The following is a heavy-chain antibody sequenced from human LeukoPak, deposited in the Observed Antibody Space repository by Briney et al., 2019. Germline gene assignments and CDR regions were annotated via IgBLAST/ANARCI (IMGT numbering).Heavy chain of an antibody. J-gene: IGHJ4*02. CDR2: ISDNGYDT. Sequence: PGGSLRLSCAASGFTFSSSAMTWVRQAPGKGLEWVSAISDNGYDTFYADSVKGRFTISRDNSKNAVYLQMNSLRADDTAVYYCARRAGAYSHPYDYWGQGTLVTVSS. CDR1: GFTFSSSA. CDR3: ARRAGAYSHPYDY. D-gene: IGHD4/OR15-4a*01. V-gene: IGHV3-23*01.